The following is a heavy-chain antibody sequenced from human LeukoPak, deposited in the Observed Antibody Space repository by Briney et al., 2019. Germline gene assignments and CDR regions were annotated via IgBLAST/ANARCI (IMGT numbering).Heavy chain of an antibody. CDR1: GFTFSSYA. CDR2: ISGSGGDT. CDR3: AKDTQIAPRPTYFHY. J-gene: IGHJ4*02. D-gene: IGHD6-6*01. V-gene: IGHV3-23*01. Sequence: GGSLRLSCAASGFTFSSYAMSWVRQAAGKGLEWVSGISGSGGDTYYADSVRGRFTISRDNSKSTLYLQIKSLRAEDTAVYYCAKDTQIAPRPTYFHYWGQGTLVTVSS.